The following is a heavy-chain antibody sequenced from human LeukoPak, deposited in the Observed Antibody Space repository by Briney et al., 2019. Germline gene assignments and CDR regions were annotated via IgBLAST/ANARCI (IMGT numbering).Heavy chain of an antibody. CDR1: GGSISSYY. CDR2: IYYSGST. Sequence: PSETLSLTCTVPGGSISSYYWSWIRQPPGKGLGWIGYIYYSGSTNYNPSLKSRVTISIDTSKNQFSLKLGSVTAADTAVYYCARVAAAGTTNWFDPWGQGTLVTVSS. CDR3: ARVAAAGTTNWFDP. J-gene: IGHJ5*02. D-gene: IGHD6-13*01. V-gene: IGHV4-59*01.